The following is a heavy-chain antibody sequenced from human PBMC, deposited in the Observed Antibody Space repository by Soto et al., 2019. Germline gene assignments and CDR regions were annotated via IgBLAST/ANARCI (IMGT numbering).Heavy chain of an antibody. D-gene: IGHD5-18*01. CDR2: INSDGSST. CDR1: GFTFRSYW. J-gene: IGHJ4*02. CDR3: AREGVGYSYGNFDY. Sequence: PGGSLRLSCAVSGFTFRSYWMHWVRQAPGKGLVWVSRINSDGSSTNYADSVKGRFTVSRDNAKSTLYLQMNSLGAEDTAVYYCAREGVGYSYGNFDYWGQGTLVTVSS. V-gene: IGHV3-74*01.